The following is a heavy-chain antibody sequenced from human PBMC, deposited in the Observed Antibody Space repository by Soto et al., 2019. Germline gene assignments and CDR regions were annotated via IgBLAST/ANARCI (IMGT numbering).Heavy chain of an antibody. J-gene: IGHJ5*02. D-gene: IGHD3-10*01. V-gene: IGHV5-51*01. CDR3: WLDP. Sequence: GESLKISCRTSGYRFTSYWIAWVRQMPGKGLEWMGIIFPSDSDTRYSPSFQGQVTISADRSTSTVFLQWAIYYCARDRKVRGWLDPWGQGTPVTVSS. CDR1: GYRFTSYW. CDR2: IFPSDSDT.